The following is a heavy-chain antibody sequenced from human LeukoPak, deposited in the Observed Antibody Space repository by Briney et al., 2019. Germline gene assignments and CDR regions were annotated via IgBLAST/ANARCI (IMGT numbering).Heavy chain of an antibody. J-gene: IGHJ5*02. D-gene: IGHD3-22*01. Sequence: SETLSLTSTVSGGSISSGGYYWSWIRQPPGTGPGGIVYIYYSGSTYYNPSLKSRVTISVDTSKNQFSLKLSSVTAADTAVYYCARGLNYYDSSGGFDPWGQGTLVTVSS. CDR1: GGSISSGGYY. V-gene: IGHV4-31*03. CDR2: IYYSGST. CDR3: ARGLNYYDSSGGFDP.